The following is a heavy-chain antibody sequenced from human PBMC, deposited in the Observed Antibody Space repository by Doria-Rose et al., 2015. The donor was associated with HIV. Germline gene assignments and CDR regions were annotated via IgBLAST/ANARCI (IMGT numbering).Heavy chain of an antibody. Sequence: VQLLESGPGLVKPSETLSLTCSVSGASVSSRGYYWNWIRQVPGKGLESLGYTYYTGTSDYSPSLKSRLNMAVDTSKNQFSLKLSFVTVAGTAVYYCARMGSYRELDYWGQGARVIGSA. CDR2: TYYTGTS. V-gene: IGHV4-31*03. J-gene: IGHJ4*02. CDR1: GASVSSRGYY. CDR3: ARMGSYRELDY. D-gene: IGHD3-3*01.